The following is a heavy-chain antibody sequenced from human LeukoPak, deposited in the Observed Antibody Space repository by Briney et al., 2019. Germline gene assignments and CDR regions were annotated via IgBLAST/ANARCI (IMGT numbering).Heavy chain of an antibody. CDR3: ARDDPNKYYFVY. CDR2: IYYSGST. CDR1: GGSISSSSYY. V-gene: IGHV4-39*02. Sequence: PSETLSLTCTVSGGSISSSSYYWGWIRQPPGKGLEWIGKIYYSGSTYYNSSLKSRVTISVDTSKNQFSLKLSSVTAADTAVYYCARDDPNKYYFVYWGQGTLVTVSS. J-gene: IGHJ4*02.